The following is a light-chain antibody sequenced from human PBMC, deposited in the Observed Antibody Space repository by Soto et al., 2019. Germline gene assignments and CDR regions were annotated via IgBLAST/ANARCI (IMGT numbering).Light chain of an antibody. CDR3: SSYTPRSTVV. J-gene: IGLJ2*01. V-gene: IGLV2-14*01. CDR1: SSDVGAYNY. Sequence: QSALTQPASVSGSPGQAITISCTGTSSDVGAYNYVSWYQHLPGKAPKLMIFEVTNRPSGVSNRFSGSQSGNTASLTISGLQAEDEADYYCSSYTPRSTVVFGGGTKLTVL. CDR2: EVT.